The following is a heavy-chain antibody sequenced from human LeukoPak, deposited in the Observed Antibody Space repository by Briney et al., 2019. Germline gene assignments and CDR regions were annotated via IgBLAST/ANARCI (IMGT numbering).Heavy chain of an antibody. V-gene: IGHV3-7*03. J-gene: IGHJ4*02. D-gene: IGHD2-15*01. CDR2: IRQDGNEI. CDR3: AKDLVVVAAPSDY. CDR1: GFIFSSSW. Sequence: PGGSLRLSCAASGFIFSSSWMTWVRQAPGLGLEWVANIRQDGNEIFYVDSVKGRFTISRDNSKNTLYLQMNSLRAEDTAVYYCAKDLVVVAAPSDYWGQGTLVTVSS.